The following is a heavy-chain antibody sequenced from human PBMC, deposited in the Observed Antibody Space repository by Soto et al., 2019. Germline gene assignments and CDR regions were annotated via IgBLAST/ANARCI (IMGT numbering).Heavy chain of an antibody. Sequence: ESGGGLVKPGGSLRLSCAASGFTFSNAWMNWVRQAPGKGLEWVGRIKSKTDGVTTDYAAPVKGRFTISRDDSKNTLYLQMTSLKTEDTAVYYCTTRYSYGFWYFDDWGQGTLVTVSS. V-gene: IGHV3-15*07. CDR3: TTRYSYGFWYFDD. D-gene: IGHD5-18*01. CDR2: IKSKTDGVTT. J-gene: IGHJ4*02. CDR1: GFTFSNAW.